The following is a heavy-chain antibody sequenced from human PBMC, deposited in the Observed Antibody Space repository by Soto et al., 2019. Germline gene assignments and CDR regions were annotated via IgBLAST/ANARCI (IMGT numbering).Heavy chain of an antibody. D-gene: IGHD3-10*01. CDR1: GGSISSGGYY. CDR2: IYYSGST. Sequence: QVQLQESGPGLVKPSQTLSLTCTVSGGSISSGGYYRSWIRQHPGKGLEWIGYIYYSGSTYYNPSLKSRVTISVDTSKNQFSLKLSSVTAADTAVYYCARCEVGYGSGSYSVGFDYWGQGTLVTVSS. CDR3: ARCEVGYGSGSYSVGFDY. J-gene: IGHJ4*02. V-gene: IGHV4-31*03.